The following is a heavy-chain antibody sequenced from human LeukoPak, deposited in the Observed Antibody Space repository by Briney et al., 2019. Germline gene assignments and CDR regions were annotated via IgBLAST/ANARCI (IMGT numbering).Heavy chain of an antibody. CDR2: INPNSGGT. J-gene: IGHJ4*02. CDR1: GYTFTGYY. Sequence: ASVKVSCKASGYTFTGYYMHWVRQAPGQGLEWRGWINPNSGGTNYAQKFQGRVTMTRDTSISTAYMELSRLRSDDTAVYYCARERAKGYYFDYWGQGTLVTVSS. D-gene: IGHD1-26*01. V-gene: IGHV1-2*02. CDR3: ARERAKGYYFDY.